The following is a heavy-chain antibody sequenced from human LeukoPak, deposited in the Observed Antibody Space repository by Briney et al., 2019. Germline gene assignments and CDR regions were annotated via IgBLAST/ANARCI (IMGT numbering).Heavy chain of an antibody. J-gene: IGHJ3*02. CDR2: ISGSGGST. V-gene: IGHV3-23*01. Sequence: PGGSLRLSCAASGFTFSGYAMSWVRQAPGKGLEWVSAISGSGGSTYYADSVKGRFTISRDNSKNTLYLQMNSLRAEDTAVYYCAKDPTYHRREGAFDIWGQGTMVTVSS. CDR1: GFTFSGYA. D-gene: IGHD2-2*01. CDR3: AKDPTYHRREGAFDI.